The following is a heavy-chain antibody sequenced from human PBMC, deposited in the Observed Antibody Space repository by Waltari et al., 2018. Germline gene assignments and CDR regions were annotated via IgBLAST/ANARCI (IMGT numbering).Heavy chain of an antibody. Sequence: EVQLVESGGGLVQPGGSLRLSCAASGFTFSSYWMSWVRQAPGKGLEWVANIKQDGSEKYYVDSVKGRFTISRDNAKNSLYLQMNSLRAEDTAVYYCARDSDYVWGSYRPFDYWGQGTLVTVSS. D-gene: IGHD3-16*02. V-gene: IGHV3-7*01. CDR3: ARDSDYVWGSYRPFDY. CDR2: IKQDGSEK. CDR1: GFTFSSYW. J-gene: IGHJ4*02.